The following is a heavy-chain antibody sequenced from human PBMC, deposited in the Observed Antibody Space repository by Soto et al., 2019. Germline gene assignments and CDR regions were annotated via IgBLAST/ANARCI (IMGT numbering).Heavy chain of an antibody. V-gene: IGHV4-31*03. CDR2: IYYSGST. Sequence: PSETLSLTCTVSGGSISSGGYYWSWIRQHPGKGLEWIGYIYYSGSTYYNPSLKSRVTISVDTSKNQFSLKLSSVTAADTAVYYCARIKYSSSSIALDYWGQGTLVTLSS. J-gene: IGHJ4*02. D-gene: IGHD6-6*01. CDR1: GGSISSGGYY. CDR3: ARIKYSSSSIALDY.